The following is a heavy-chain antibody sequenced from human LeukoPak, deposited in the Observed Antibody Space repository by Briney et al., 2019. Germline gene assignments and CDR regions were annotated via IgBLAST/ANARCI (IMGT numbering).Heavy chain of an antibody. CDR1: GVSVSSGSYY. D-gene: IGHD4-17*01. CDR3: AIISSDYLFDY. Sequence: SETLSLTCTVSGVSVSSGSYYWSWIRQPPGKGLEWIGYIYYSGSTNYNPSLKSRVTISVDTSKNQFSLKLSSVTAADTAVHYCAIISSDYLFDYWGQGTLVTVSS. CDR2: IYYSGST. J-gene: IGHJ4*02. V-gene: IGHV4-61*01.